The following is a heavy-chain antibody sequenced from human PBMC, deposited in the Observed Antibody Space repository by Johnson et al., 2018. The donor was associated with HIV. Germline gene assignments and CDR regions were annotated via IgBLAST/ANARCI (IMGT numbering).Heavy chain of an antibody. Sequence: QMQLVESGGGVVQPGRSLRLSCAASGFTFSSYGMHWVRQAPGKGLEWVAVISYDGSNKYYADSVKGRFTISRDNSKNTLYLQMNSLRAEDTAVYYCAKVSGGGIVRWDIWGQGTMVTVSS. J-gene: IGHJ3*02. V-gene: IGHV3-30*18. D-gene: IGHD3-10*01. CDR2: ISYDGSNK. CDR1: GFTFSSYG. CDR3: AKVSGGGIVRWDI.